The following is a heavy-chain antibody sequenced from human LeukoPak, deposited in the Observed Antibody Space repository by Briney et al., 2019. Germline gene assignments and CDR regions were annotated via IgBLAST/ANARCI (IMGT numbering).Heavy chain of an antibody. CDR2: IYASGNT. CDR3: AGAPAGSLEWLSPFDY. Sequence: SQTLSLTCTVSGGSISSGSYYWSWIRQPAGKGLEWIGRIYASGNTNYNPSLKSRVTISVDTSKNQLSLKLSSVTAADTAVYYCAGAPAGSLEWLSPFDYWGQGTLVTVSS. V-gene: IGHV4-61*02. CDR1: GGSISSGSYY. J-gene: IGHJ4*02. D-gene: IGHD3-3*01.